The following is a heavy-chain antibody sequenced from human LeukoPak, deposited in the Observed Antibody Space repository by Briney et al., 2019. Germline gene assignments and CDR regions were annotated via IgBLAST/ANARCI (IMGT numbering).Heavy chain of an antibody. CDR3: ARAPTYSSSWYLPAYNWFDP. CDR2: IIPIFGTA. Sequence: ASVKVSCKASGGTFSSYAISWVRQAPGQGLEWMGGIIPIFGTANYAQKFQGRVTITTDESTSTAYMELSSLRSEDTAVYYCARAPTYSSSWYLPAYNWFDPWGQGTLVTVSS. V-gene: IGHV1-69*05. CDR1: GGTFSSYA. D-gene: IGHD6-13*01. J-gene: IGHJ5*02.